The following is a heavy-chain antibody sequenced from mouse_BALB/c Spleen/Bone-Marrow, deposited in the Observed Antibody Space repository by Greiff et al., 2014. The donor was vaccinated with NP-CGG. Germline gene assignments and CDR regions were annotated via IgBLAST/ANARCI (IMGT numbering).Heavy chain of an antibody. J-gene: IGHJ4*01. D-gene: IGHD1-1*01. CDR3: ARGRFTTVVATGAMDY. Sequence: QVQLQQSGPALFTPGASVKISCKASGYSFTSYYIHWVKQRPGQGLEWIGCIFPGSGNTKYNEKFKGKTTLTADTSSSTAYMQLSSLKSEDSAVYFCARGRFTTVVATGAMDYWGQGTSVTVSS. CDR2: IFPGSGNT. V-gene: IGHV1-66*01. CDR1: GYSFTSYY.